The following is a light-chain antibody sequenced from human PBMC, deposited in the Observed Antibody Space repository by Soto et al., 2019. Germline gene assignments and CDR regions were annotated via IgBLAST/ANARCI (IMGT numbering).Light chain of an antibody. CDR2: AAS. J-gene: IGKJ2*01. CDR1: QSIRNY. Sequence: GDRVPITCRASQSIRNYLNWYQQKPGKDPNLLIYAASRLQSGVPSRFSGSGFGTDFTLTISSLQPADLATYYCQQSYSTPYTFGQGTKLEIK. V-gene: IGKV1-39*01. CDR3: QQSYSTPYT.